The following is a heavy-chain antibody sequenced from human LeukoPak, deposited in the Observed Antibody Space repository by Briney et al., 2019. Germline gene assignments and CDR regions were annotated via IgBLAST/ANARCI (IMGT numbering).Heavy chain of an antibody. J-gene: IGHJ3*02. CDR2: INHSGST. D-gene: IGHD3-22*01. CDR1: GGSFSGYY. Sequence: PSETLSLTCAVYGGSFSGYYWSWIRQPPGKGLEWIGEINHSGSTNYNPSLKSRVTISVDTSKNQFSLKLSSVTAADTAVYYCARGPRNQYYYDSSGSLTGAFDIWGRGTMVTVSS. V-gene: IGHV4-34*01. CDR3: ARGPRNQYYYDSSGSLTGAFDI.